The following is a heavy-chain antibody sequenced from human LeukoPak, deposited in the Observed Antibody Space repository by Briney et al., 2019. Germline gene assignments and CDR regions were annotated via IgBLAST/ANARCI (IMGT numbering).Heavy chain of an antibody. V-gene: IGHV4-30-2*01. Sequence: SQTLSLTCAVSGGSISSGGYSWSWIWQPPGKGLEWIGYIYHSGSTYYNPSLKSRVTISVDRSKNQFSLKLSSVTAADTAVYYCARAKPGYSSSWYGGNWFDPWGQGTLVTVSS. CDR3: ARAKPGYSSSWYGGNWFDP. CDR2: IYHSGST. CDR1: GGSISSGGYS. J-gene: IGHJ5*02. D-gene: IGHD6-13*01.